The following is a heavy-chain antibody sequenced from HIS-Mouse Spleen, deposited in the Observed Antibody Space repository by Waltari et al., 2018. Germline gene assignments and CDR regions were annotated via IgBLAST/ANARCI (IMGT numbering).Heavy chain of an antibody. J-gene: IGHJ4*02. V-gene: IGHV3-30*18. CDR1: GFTFSGYG. Sequence: QVQLVESGGCVVQPGWCLRLSCAASGFTFSGYGLHCVRQAPGKGLEWVAVISYDGSNKYYADSVKGRFTISRDNSKNTLYLQMNSLRAEDTAVYYCAKDRGSPLYFDYWGQGTLVTVSS. D-gene: IGHD1-26*01. CDR2: ISYDGSNK. CDR3: AKDRGSPLYFDY.